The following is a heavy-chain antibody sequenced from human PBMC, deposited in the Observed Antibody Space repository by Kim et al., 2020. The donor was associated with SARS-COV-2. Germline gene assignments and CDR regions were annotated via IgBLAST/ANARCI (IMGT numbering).Heavy chain of an antibody. D-gene: IGHD2-2*01. CDR2: INHSGST. CDR1: GGSFSGYY. V-gene: IGHV4-34*01. Sequence: SETLSLTCAAYGGSFSGYYWSWIRQPPGKGLEWIGEINHSGSTNYNPSLKSRVTISVDTSKNQFYMKLSSVTAADTAVYYCARGRDCSSTSFHARRIWY. J-gene: IGHJ2*01. CDR3: ARGRDCSSTSFHARRIWY.